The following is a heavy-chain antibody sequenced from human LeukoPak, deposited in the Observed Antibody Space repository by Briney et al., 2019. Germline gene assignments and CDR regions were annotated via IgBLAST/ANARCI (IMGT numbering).Heavy chain of an antibody. Sequence: GGSLRLSCAASGFTFSSYGMHWVRQAPGKGLEWVSAIWYDGSIQYYADSVKGRFTISRDNSKNTLYLHMDSLRAEDTAVYYCARAGYCSGGSCYGSDYWGQGTLVSVSS. CDR1: GFTFSSYG. CDR2: IWYDGSIQ. J-gene: IGHJ4*02. CDR3: ARAGYCSGGSCYGSDY. D-gene: IGHD2-15*01. V-gene: IGHV3-33*01.